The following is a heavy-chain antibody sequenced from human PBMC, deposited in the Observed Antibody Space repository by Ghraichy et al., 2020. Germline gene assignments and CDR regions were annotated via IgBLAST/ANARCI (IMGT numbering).Heavy chain of an antibody. CDR2: INPNSGGT. Sequence: ASVKVSCKASGYTFTGYYMHWVRQPPGQGLEWMGWINPNSGGTNYAQKFQGRVTMTRDTSISTAYMELSRLRSDDTAVYYCARDSRSEVVVVPAAPSAFDPWGQGTLVTVSS. D-gene: IGHD2-2*01. CDR1: GYTFTGYY. CDR3: ARDSRSEVVVVPAAPSAFDP. J-gene: IGHJ5*02. V-gene: IGHV1-2*02.